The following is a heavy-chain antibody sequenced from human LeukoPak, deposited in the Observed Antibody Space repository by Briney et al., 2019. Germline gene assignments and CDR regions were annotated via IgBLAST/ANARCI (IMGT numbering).Heavy chain of an antibody. D-gene: IGHD4-17*01. CDR1: GGSITSTNL. CDR2: IHHSGST. J-gene: IGHJ5*02. Sequence: SETLSLTCAVSGGSITSTNLWNWVRQPPGKGLEWIGQIHHSGSTNYNPSLKSRVTISVDTSKNQFSLKLSSVTAADTAVYYCARDNDYGDYGWFDPWGQGTLVTVSS. V-gene: IGHV4-4*02. CDR3: ARDNDYGDYGWFDP.